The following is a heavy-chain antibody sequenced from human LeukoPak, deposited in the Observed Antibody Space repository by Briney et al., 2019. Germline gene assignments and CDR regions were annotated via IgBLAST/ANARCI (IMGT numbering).Heavy chain of an antibody. V-gene: IGHV3-11*05. Sequence: GGSLRLSCVASGFTFSDYYMSWIRQAPGKGLEWVSYIPSTSSYTSYADSVKGRFTISRDNAKNSLYLQMNSLRAEDTAVYYCARAANTAAGTPTLAIDYWGQGTQVTVSS. CDR3: ARAANTAAGTPTLAIDY. CDR1: GFTFSDYY. D-gene: IGHD6-13*01. J-gene: IGHJ4*02. CDR2: IPSTSSYT.